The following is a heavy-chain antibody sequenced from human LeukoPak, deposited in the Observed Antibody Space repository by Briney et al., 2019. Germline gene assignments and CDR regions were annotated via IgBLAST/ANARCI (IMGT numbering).Heavy chain of an antibody. J-gene: IGHJ4*02. D-gene: IGHD3-22*01. CDR2: INHSGST. Sequence: PSETLSLTCAVYGGSFSGYYWSWIRQPPGKGLEWIGEINHSGSTNYNPSLKSRVTISVDTSKNQFSLKLGSVTAADTAVYYCARGRGNYDSSGYYYQPYYFDYWGQGTLVTVSS. CDR1: GGSFSGYY. CDR3: ARGRGNYDSSGYYYQPYYFDY. V-gene: IGHV4-34*01.